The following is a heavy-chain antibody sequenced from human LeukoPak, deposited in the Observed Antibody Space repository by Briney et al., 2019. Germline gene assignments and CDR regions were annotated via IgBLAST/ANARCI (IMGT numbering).Heavy chain of an antibody. CDR1: GFTFSSYW. J-gene: IGHJ4*02. V-gene: IGHV3-74*01. D-gene: IGHD2-15*01. CDR3: ARDKRGGPGY. CDR2: IKGDGSST. Sequence: GGSLRLSCAASGFTFSSYWVHWVRHTPGKGLVWVSRIKGDGSSTSYADSVKGRFTISRDNAKNTLYLQMNSLRAEDTAVYYCARDKRGGPGYWGQGTLVTVSS.